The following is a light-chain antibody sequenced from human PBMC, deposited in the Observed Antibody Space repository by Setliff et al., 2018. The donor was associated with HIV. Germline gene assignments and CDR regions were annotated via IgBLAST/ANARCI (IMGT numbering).Light chain of an antibody. V-gene: IGLV2-14*03. CDR1: NSDIGTYNY. CDR2: DVS. J-gene: IGLJ1*01. Sequence: QSARTQPASVSGSPGQSMTISCTGTNSDIGTYNYVSWYQQHPGKAPKLMIYDVSNRPSGISNRFSGSKSGNAASLTISGLQAEDEADYFCSSYSSSTTPYVFGTGTKVTVL. CDR3: SSYSSSTTPYV.